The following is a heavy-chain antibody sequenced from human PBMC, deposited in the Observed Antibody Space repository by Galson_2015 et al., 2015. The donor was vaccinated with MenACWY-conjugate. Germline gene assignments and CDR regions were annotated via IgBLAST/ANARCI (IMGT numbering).Heavy chain of an antibody. J-gene: IGHJ4*02. CDR2: ISTDGSST. Sequence: SLRLSCAASGFIFSDYAMHWVRQAPGKGLEYVSAISTDGSSTYYENSVEGRFTISRDNSRKTLFLQMSSLRVEDTAVYYCASRSCRSASCYQFDYLGLGTLVTVSS. V-gene: IGHV3-64*01. CDR3: ASRSCRSASCYQFDY. CDR1: GFIFSDYA. D-gene: IGHD2-2*01.